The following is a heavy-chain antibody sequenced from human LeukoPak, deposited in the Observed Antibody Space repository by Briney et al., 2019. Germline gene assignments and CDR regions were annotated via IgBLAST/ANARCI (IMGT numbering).Heavy chain of an antibody. CDR1: GYSFTDYY. V-gene: IGHV1-2*02. J-gene: IGHJ1*01. CDR2: INPNSGGT. Sequence: GASVTVSCKTSGYSFTDYYMHWVRQAPGQGLEWMGWINPNSGGTNFAQRFQDRVTMTRDMSISTAYMELSRLRPDDTAIYYCTRGYYDSSDFEYFHHWGQGTLVTVSS. D-gene: IGHD3-22*01. CDR3: TRGYYDSSDFEYFHH.